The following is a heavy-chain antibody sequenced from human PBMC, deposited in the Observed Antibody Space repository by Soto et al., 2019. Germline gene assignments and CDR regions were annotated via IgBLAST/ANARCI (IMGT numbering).Heavy chain of an antibody. CDR3: AKRLRYCSGGSCYDAFDI. D-gene: IGHD2-15*01. CDR2: ISGSGGST. J-gene: IGHJ3*02. V-gene: IGHV3-23*01. CDR1: GFTFSSYA. Sequence: GGSLRLSCAAFGFTFSSYAMSWVRQAPGKGLEWVSAISGSGGSTYYADSVKGRFTISRDNSKNTLYLQMNSLRAEDTAVYYCAKRLRYCSGGSCYDAFDIWGQGTMVTVSS.